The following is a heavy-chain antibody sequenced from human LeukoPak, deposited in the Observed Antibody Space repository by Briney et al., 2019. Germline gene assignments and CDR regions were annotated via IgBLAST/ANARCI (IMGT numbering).Heavy chain of an antibody. CDR2: INHSGST. V-gene: IGHV4-34*01. D-gene: IGHD3-10*01. J-gene: IGHJ4*02. CDR1: GGSFSGYY. CDR3: ARRGIYGSGSYHDY. Sequence: PSETLSLTCAVYGGSFSGYYWSWIRQPPGKGLEWIGEINHSGSTNYNPSLKSRVTISVDTSKNQLSLKLSSVTAADTAVYYCARRGIYGSGSYHDYWGQGTLVTVSS.